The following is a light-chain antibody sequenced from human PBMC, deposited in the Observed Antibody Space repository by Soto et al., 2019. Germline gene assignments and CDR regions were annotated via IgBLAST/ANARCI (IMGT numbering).Light chain of an antibody. Sequence: NVLTQSPGTLSLSPGERATLSCRTSQSVGSTHLAWYQQKPGQAPRLLIHGESSRAAGIPDRFSGSGSGTDFTLTISRLEPEDFAVYYCQQYVSSPLYTFGQGTKLEIK. CDR2: GES. J-gene: IGKJ2*01. CDR3: QQYVSSPLYT. CDR1: QSVGSTH. V-gene: IGKV3-20*01.